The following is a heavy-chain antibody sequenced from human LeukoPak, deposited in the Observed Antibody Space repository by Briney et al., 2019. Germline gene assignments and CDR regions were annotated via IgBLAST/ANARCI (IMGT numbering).Heavy chain of an antibody. V-gene: IGHV4-38-2*02. CDR3: ARDSRRYYYGSGSYYIDY. CDR1: GYSISSGYY. D-gene: IGHD3-10*01. CDR2: IYHSGST. Sequence: PSETLSLTCAVSGYSISSGYYWGWIRQPPGKGLEWIGSIYHSGSTYYNPSPRSRVTISVDTSKNQFSLKLGSVTAADTAVYYCARDSRRYYYGSGSYYIDYWGQGTLVTVSS. J-gene: IGHJ4*02.